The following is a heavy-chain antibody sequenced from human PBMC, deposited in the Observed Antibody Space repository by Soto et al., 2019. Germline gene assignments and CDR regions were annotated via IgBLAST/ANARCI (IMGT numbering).Heavy chain of an antibody. D-gene: IGHD6-13*01. CDR3: AREHSSSWRFDY. CDR1: GYTFTSYD. Sequence: GASVKVSCKASGYTFTSYDINWVRQATGQGLEWMGWMNPNSGNTGYAQKFQGRATMTRNTSISTAYMELSSLRSEDTAVYYCAREHSSSWRFDYWGQGTLVTVSS. J-gene: IGHJ4*02. CDR2: MNPNSGNT. V-gene: IGHV1-8*01.